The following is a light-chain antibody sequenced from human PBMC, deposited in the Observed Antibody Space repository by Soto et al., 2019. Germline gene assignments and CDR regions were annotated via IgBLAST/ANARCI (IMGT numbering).Light chain of an antibody. CDR3: QHYGNSPPYT. J-gene: IGKJ2*01. V-gene: IGKV3-20*01. CDR1: QSVASSH. CDR2: GAS. Sequence: EIVLTQSPGTLSLSPGESATLSCRASQSVASSHIAWYRQQPGQAPWLLIYGASNRATGIPDRFSGSGSGTDFTLTISRLEAEDSAVYYCQHYGNSPPYTFGQGTKLNIK.